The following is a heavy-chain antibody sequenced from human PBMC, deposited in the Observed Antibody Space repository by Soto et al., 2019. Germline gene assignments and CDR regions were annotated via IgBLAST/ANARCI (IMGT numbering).Heavy chain of an antibody. CDR2: ISGSGGSA. Sequence: LRLYCAASGFTFISYAMSWVRQAPGKGLEWVSTISGSGGSADYADSVKGRFTISRDNPQNTLYLEMNSLRAEDTAIYYCAKDRFHVVVTVRIFDPWGQGTLVTVSS. D-gene: IGHD2-21*02. V-gene: IGHV3-23*01. J-gene: IGHJ5*02. CDR1: GFTFISYA. CDR3: AKDRFHVVVTVRIFDP.